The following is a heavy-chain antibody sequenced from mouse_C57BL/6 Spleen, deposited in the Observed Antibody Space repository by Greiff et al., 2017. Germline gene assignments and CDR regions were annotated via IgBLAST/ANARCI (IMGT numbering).Heavy chain of an antibody. CDR1: GFSLTSYG. D-gene: IGHD2-2*01. CDR3: AGYGYDGFAY. V-gene: IGHV2-2*01. CDR2: IWSGGST. J-gene: IGHJ3*01. Sequence: VKLVESGPGLVQPSQSLSITCTVSGFSLTSYGVHWVRQSPGKGLEWLGVIWSGGSTDYNAAFISRLSISKDNSKSQVFFKMNSLQADDTAIYSCAGYGYDGFAYWGQGTLVTVSA.